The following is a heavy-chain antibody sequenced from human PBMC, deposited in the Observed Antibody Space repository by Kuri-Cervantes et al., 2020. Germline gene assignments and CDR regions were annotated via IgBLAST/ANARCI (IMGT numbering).Heavy chain of an antibody. CDR3: ARNPARTSGSGSYYPFDY. J-gene: IGHJ4*02. V-gene: IGHV4-39*07. CDR2: IYHSGST. Sequence: SETLSLTCTVSGGSISSDNYYWGWIRQPPGKGLEWIGSIYHSGSTYYNPSLKSRVTISVDTSKNQFSLKLSSVTAADTAVYYCARNPARTSGSGSYYPFDYWGQGTLVTVSS. CDR1: GGSISSDNYY. D-gene: IGHD3-10*01.